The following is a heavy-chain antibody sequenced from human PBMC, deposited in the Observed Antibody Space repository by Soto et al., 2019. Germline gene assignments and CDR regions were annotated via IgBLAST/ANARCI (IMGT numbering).Heavy chain of an antibody. J-gene: IGHJ4*02. V-gene: IGHV3-30-3*01. CDR3: ARDKGWNEGVYYFDY. D-gene: IGHD1-1*01. CDR2: ISYDGSNK. Sequence: QVQLVESGGGVVQPGRSLRLSCAASGFTFSSYAMHWVRQAPGKGLEWVAVISYDGSNKYYADSVKGRFTISRDNSKNTLYLQMNSLRAEDTAVYYCARDKGWNEGVYYFDYWGQGTLVTVSS. CDR1: GFTFSSYA.